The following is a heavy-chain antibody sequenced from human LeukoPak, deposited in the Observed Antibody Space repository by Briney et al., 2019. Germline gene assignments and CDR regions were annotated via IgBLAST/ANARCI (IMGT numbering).Heavy chain of an antibody. V-gene: IGHV4-59*03. D-gene: IGHD5-18*01. CDR3: ARGYGYYFES. J-gene: IGHJ4*02. CDR1: GGSISSYY. Sequence: SGTLSLTCTVSGGSISSYYWNWIRQPPGKGLEWIGYIYSSGSTNYNPSLKRRVAISVDTSRNQFSLKLSSVTTADTAVYYCARGYGYYFESWGQGTLVTVSS. CDR2: IYSSGST.